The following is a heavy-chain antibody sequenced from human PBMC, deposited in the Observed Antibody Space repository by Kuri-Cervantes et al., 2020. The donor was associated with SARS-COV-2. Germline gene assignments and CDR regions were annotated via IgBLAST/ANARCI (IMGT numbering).Heavy chain of an antibody. Sequence: GESLKISCAASGFTFSSYSINWVRQAPGKGLEWASSISSSTSYIYYEDSVKGRFTISRDNAKNSLYLQMNSLRAEDTAIYYCARDRSSNWFSTRVAFDIWGQGTMVTVSS. CDR2: ISSSTSYI. D-gene: IGHD6-13*01. J-gene: IGHJ3*02. CDR3: ARDRSSNWFSTRVAFDI. V-gene: IGHV3-21*01. CDR1: GFTFSSYS.